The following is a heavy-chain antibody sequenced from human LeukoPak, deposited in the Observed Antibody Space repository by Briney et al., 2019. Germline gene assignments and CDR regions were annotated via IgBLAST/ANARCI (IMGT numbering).Heavy chain of an antibody. CDR2: ISGSGGST. Sequence: GGSLRLSCAASGFTFSSYAMSWVGQAPGKGLEWVSTISGSGGSTYYAGSVKGRFTISRDNSKNTLYLQMNSLRAEDTAVYYCAKVVGATTRGYFDYWGQGTLVTVSS. V-gene: IGHV3-23*01. D-gene: IGHD1-26*01. J-gene: IGHJ4*02. CDR1: GFTFSSYA. CDR3: AKVVGATTRGYFDY.